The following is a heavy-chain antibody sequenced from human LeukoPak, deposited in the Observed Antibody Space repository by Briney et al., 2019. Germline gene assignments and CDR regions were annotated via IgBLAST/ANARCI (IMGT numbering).Heavy chain of an antibody. Sequence: ASVKVSCKASGYTFTSYDINWVRQATGQGLEWMGWMNPNSGNTGYAQKFQGRVTMTRNTSISTAYMELSSLRSEDTAVYYCATGYPHYYDSSGYYYWFDPWGQGTLVTVSS. D-gene: IGHD3-22*01. CDR3: ATGYPHYYDSSGYYYWFDP. CDR1: GYTFTSYD. J-gene: IGHJ5*02. V-gene: IGHV1-8*01. CDR2: MNPNSGNT.